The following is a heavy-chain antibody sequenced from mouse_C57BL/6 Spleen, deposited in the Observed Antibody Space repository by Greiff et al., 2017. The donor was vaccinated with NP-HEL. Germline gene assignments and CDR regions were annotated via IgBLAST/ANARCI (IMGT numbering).Heavy chain of an antibody. D-gene: IGHD1-2*01. Sequence: DVQLQESGPGLVKPSQSLSLTCSVTGYSITSGYYWNWIRQFPGNKLEWMGYISYDGSNNYKPSLKNRISITRDTSKNQFFLKLNSVTTEDTATYYCARGLRAMDYWGQGTSVTVSS. CDR2: ISYDGSN. J-gene: IGHJ4*01. CDR1: GYSITSGYY. CDR3: ARGLRAMDY. V-gene: IGHV3-6*01.